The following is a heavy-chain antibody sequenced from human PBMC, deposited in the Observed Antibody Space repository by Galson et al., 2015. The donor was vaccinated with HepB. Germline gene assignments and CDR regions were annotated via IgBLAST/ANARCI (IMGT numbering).Heavy chain of an antibody. D-gene: IGHD4-17*01. V-gene: IGHV3-30*18. CDR1: GFTFSSYG. Sequence: SLRLSCAASGFTFSSYGMHWVRQAPGKGLEWVAVISYDGSNKYYADSVKGRFTISRDNSKNTLYLQMNSLRAEDTAVYYCAKAGSGDHDYWGQGTLVTVSS. CDR3: AKAGSGDHDY. CDR2: ISYDGSNK. J-gene: IGHJ4*02.